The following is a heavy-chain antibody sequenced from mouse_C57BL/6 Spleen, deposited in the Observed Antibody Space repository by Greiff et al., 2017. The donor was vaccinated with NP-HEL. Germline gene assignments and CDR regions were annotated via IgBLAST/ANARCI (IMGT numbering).Heavy chain of an antibody. D-gene: IGHD2-2*01. Sequence: EVQGVESGGGLVQPGGSMKLSCAASGFTFSDAWMDWVRQSPEKGLEWVAEIRNKANNHATYYAESVKGRFTISRDDSKSSVYLQMNSLRAEDTGIYYCTRRRNGYDWFAYWGQGTLVTVSA. J-gene: IGHJ3*01. V-gene: IGHV6-6*01. CDR1: GFTFSDAW. CDR3: TRRRNGYDWFAY. CDR2: IRNKANNHAT.